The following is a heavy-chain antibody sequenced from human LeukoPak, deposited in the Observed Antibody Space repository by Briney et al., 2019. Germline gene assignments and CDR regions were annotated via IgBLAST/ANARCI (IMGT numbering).Heavy chain of an antibody. J-gene: IGHJ4*02. D-gene: IGHD2-15*01. CDR1: GGTFSSYA. Sequence: ASVKVSCTASGGTFSSYAISWVRQAPGQGLEWMGGIIPIFGTANYAQKFQGRVTITADESTSTAYMELSSLRSEDTAVYYCATGEGYCSGGSCYYFDYWGQGTLVTVSS. CDR2: IIPIFGTA. CDR3: ATGEGYCSGGSCYYFDY. V-gene: IGHV1-69*01.